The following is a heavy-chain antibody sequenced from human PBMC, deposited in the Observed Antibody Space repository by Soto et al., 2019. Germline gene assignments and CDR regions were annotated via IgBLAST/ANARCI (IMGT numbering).Heavy chain of an antibody. CDR1: GYSFTSYW. CDR3: ASHRSLGSTTTYFDY. D-gene: IGHD5-12*01. Sequence: PGESLKISCKGSGYSFTSYWIGWVRKMPGKGLEWMGIIYPGDSDTRYSPSFQGQVTISADKSISTAYLQWSSLKASDTAMYYCASHRSLGSTTTYFDYWGQGTLVTFSS. V-gene: IGHV5-51*01. CDR2: IYPGDSDT. J-gene: IGHJ4*02.